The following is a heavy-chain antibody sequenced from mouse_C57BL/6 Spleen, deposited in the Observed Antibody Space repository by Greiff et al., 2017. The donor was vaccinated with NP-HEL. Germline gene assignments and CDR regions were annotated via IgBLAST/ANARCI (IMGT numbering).Heavy chain of an antibody. CDR3: ARGGYDGQAFDY. Sequence: DVKLVESGGGLVKPGGSLKLSCAASGFTFSSYAMSWVRQTPEKRLEWVATISDGGSYTYYPDNVKGRFTISRDNAKNNLYLQMSHLKSEDTAMYYCARGGYDGQAFDYWGQGTTLTVSS. V-gene: IGHV5-4*03. CDR1: GFTFSSYA. D-gene: IGHD2-14*01. CDR2: ISDGGSYT. J-gene: IGHJ2*01.